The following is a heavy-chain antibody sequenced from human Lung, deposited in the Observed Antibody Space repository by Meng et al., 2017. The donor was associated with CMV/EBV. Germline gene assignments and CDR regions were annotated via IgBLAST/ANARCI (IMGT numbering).Heavy chain of an antibody. CDR1: GFTFSSYA. J-gene: IGHJ4*02. D-gene: IGHD3-22*01. V-gene: IGHV3-30*04. CDR3: ARDLSYYDSSGYRFDY. Sequence: LTXAASGFTFSSYAMHWVRQAPGKGLEWVAVISYDGSNKYYADSVKGRFTISRDNSKNTLYLQMNSLRAEDTAVYYCARDLSYYDSSGYRFDYWGQGTLVTVSS. CDR2: ISYDGSNK.